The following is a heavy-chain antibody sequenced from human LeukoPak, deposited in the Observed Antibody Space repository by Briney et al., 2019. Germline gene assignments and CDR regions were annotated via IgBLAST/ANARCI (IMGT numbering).Heavy chain of an antibody. CDR2: IIPIFGTA. J-gene: IGHJ3*02. CDR3: ARVSWDGSSAAHIGQELSVAFDI. Sequence: ASVKVSCKASGGTFSSYAISWVRQAPGQGLEWMGGIIPIFGTANYAQKFQGRVTITADESTSTAYMELSSLRSEDTAVYYCARVSWDGSSAAHIGQELSVAFDIWGQGTMVTVSS. V-gene: IGHV1-69*13. D-gene: IGHD3-16*02. CDR1: GGTFSSYA.